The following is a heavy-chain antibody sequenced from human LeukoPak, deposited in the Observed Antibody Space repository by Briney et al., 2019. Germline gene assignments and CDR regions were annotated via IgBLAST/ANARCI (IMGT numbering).Heavy chain of an antibody. D-gene: IGHD4-23*01. V-gene: IGHV1-46*01. CDR2: INPSGAGT. CDR3: ARGGFLGYSWGVSFDY. J-gene: IGHJ4*02. CDR1: GYTFTNYY. Sequence: ASVKVSCKASGYTFTNYYMNWVRQAPGQGLEWMGIINPSGAGTSYAQNFQGRVTMTRDTSTSTDYMELRSLRSEDTAVYYCARGGFLGYSWGVSFDYWGQGTLVTVSS.